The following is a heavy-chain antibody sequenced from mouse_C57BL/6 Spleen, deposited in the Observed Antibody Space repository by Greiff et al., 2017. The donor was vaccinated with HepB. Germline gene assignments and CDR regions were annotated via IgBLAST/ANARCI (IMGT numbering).Heavy chain of an antibody. V-gene: IGHV1-53*01. CDR3: ARMDEYYYGRDYFDY. CDR1: GYTFTSYW. D-gene: IGHD1-1*01. J-gene: IGHJ2*01. CDR2: INPSNGGT. Sequence: VQLQQPGTELVKPGASVKLSCKASGYTFTSYWMHWVKQRPGQGLEWIGNINPSNGGTNYNEKFKSKATLTVDKSSSTAYMQLSSLTSEDSAVYYCARMDEYYYGRDYFDYWGQGTTLTVSS.